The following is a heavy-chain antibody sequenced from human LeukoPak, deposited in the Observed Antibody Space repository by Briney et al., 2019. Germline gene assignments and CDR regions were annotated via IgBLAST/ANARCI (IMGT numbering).Heavy chain of an antibody. Sequence: GGSLRLSCAASGFTVSSNYMSWVRQAPGKGLEWVSDIYSGGSTYYADSVKGRFTISRDNSKNTLYLQMNSLRAEDTAVYYCARPPQGYSSGWYYFDYWGQGTLVTVSS. CDR2: IYSGGST. CDR3: ARPPQGYSSGWYYFDY. D-gene: IGHD6-19*01. J-gene: IGHJ4*02. V-gene: IGHV3-53*01. CDR1: GFTVSSNY.